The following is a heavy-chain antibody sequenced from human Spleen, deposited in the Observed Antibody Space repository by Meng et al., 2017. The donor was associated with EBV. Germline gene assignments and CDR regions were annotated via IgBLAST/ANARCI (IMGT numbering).Heavy chain of an antibody. V-gene: IGHV1-2*06. CDR1: EYTFSGYY. J-gene: IGHJ4*02. D-gene: IGHD3-22*01. CDR2: INPNSGGT. CDR3: ARGMSYYDNSGFFDY. Sequence: QVPLRQSGVEVKKPGASVMVSCKASEYTFSGYYIHWVRQAPGQGLEWMGRINPNSGGTNYAQKFQGRVTMTRDTSIGTVYVELRSLTSEDTAVYYCARGMSYYDNSGFFDYWGQGALVTVSS.